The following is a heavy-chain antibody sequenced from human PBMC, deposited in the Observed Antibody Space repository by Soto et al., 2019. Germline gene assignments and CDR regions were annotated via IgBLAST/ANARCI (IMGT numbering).Heavy chain of an antibody. CDR1: GGSISSGDYY. J-gene: IGHJ5*02. CDR2: IYYSGST. CDR3: ARELFGRSVWFDP. Sequence: SETLSLTCTVSGGSISSGDYYWSWIRQPPGKGLEWIGYIYYSGSTYYNPSLKSRVTISVDTSENQFSLKLSSVTAADTAVYYCARELFGRSVWFDPWGQGTLVTVSS. V-gene: IGHV4-30-4*02. D-gene: IGHD3-10*01.